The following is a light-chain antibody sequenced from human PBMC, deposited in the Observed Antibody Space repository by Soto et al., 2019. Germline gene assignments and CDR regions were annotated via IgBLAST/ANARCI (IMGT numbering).Light chain of an antibody. J-gene: IGKJ3*01. CDR3: QQSYTTPRDFT. V-gene: IGKV1-39*01. Sequence: DIQMTQSPSSLSASVGDRVTITCRASQSISNYLNWYQQKPGKAPKLLIYAASSLQSGVPLRFSGSGSGTDFTLTISSLQPEDFATYFCQQSYTTPRDFTFGPGTNVDIK. CDR2: AAS. CDR1: QSISNY.